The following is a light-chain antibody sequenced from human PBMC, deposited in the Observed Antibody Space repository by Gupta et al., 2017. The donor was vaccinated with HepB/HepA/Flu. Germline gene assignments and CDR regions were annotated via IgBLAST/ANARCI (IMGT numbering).Light chain of an antibody. V-gene: IGKV3-15*01. CDR3: QPYDNWPPLT. CDR1: QSINSN. J-gene: IGKJ4*01. CDR2: GAS. Sequence: EIVMTQSPATLSVSPGGRVTLSCRASQSINSNLAWYPQKPGQPPRLLIYGASSRATGIPARCSGSGYGTEFTRTVSSLQSEDVAIYYCQPYDNWPPLTFGGGTKVEIQ.